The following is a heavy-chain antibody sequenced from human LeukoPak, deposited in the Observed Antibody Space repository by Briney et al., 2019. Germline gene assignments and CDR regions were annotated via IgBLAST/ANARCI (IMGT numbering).Heavy chain of an antibody. Sequence: SETLSLTCTVSGYSISSGYYWGWLRQPPGKGLEWIGSIYHSGSTYYNPSLKSRVTISVDTSKNQFSLKLSSVTAADTAVYYCARDLRITMVRGALRLDAFDIWGQGTMVTVSS. CDR2: IYHSGST. CDR1: GYSISSGYY. J-gene: IGHJ3*02. CDR3: ARDLRITMVRGALRLDAFDI. V-gene: IGHV4-38-2*02. D-gene: IGHD3-10*01.